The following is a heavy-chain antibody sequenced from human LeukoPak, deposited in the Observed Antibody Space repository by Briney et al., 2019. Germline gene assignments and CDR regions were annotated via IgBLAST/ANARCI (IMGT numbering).Heavy chain of an antibody. CDR3: ARPMVVTALFASDY. Sequence: AGGSLRLSCAASGFTFSDYYMSWIRQAPGKGLEWVSYISSSGSTIYYADSVKGRFTISRDNAKNSLYLQMNSLRAEDTAVYYCARPMVVTALFASDYWGQGTLVTVSS. J-gene: IGHJ4*02. V-gene: IGHV3-11*01. D-gene: IGHD2-21*02. CDR2: ISSSGSTI. CDR1: GFTFSDYY.